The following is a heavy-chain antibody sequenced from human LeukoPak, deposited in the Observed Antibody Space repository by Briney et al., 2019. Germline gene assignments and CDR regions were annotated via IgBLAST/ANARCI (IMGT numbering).Heavy chain of an antibody. CDR3: ARLHDFWSGYHLDY. Sequence: SQTLSLTCTVSGGSISSGDYYWSWIRQPPGKGLEWIGYIYYSGSTYYNPSLKSRVTISVDTSKNQFSLKLSSVTAADTAVYYCARLHDFWSGYHLDYWGQGTLVTVSS. D-gene: IGHD3-3*01. J-gene: IGHJ4*02. CDR1: GGSISSGDYY. V-gene: IGHV4-30-4*08. CDR2: IYYSGST.